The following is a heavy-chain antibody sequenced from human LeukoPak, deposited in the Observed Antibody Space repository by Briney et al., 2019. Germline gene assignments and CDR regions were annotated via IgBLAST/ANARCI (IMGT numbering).Heavy chain of an antibody. J-gene: IGHJ4*02. CDR3: ARDLRIVSGSYLDY. D-gene: IGHD1-26*01. CDR1: GFTFSRYE. Sequence: GGSLRLSCASSGFTFSRYEMNWVRPAPGRGVEGVSYISSSGSNIYYADCVKGRLIRPRENNKNSLYLQMNSLRTEYTAIYYCARDLRIVSGSYLDYWGQGTLVTVSS. V-gene: IGHV3-48*03. CDR2: ISSSGSNI.